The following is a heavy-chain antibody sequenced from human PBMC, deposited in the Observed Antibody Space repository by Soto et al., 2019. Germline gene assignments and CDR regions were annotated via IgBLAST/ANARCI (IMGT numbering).Heavy chain of an antibody. CDR1: GYTFTSYG. D-gene: IGHD6-19*01. CDR3: ARDRYSSGWYIRRYYFDY. CDR2: ISAYNGNT. V-gene: IGHV1-18*01. J-gene: IGHJ4*02. Sequence: QVQLVQSGAEVKKPGASVKVSCKASGYTFTSYGISWVRQAPGQGLEWMGWISAYNGNTNYAQKLQCRVTMTTDTSTSTAYMELRSRRSDDTAVYYCARDRYSSGWYIRRYYFDYWGQGTLVTVSS.